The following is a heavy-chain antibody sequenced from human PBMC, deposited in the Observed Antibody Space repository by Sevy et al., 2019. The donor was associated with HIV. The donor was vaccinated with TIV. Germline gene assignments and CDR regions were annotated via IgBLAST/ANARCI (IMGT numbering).Heavy chain of an antibody. Sequence: GGSLRLSCAASGFTFSSYAMHWVRQAPGKGLEWVAVISYDGSNKYYADSVKGRFTISRDNSKNTLYLQMNSLRAEDKAVYYCARAGTLGYCTNGVCLEYFQHWGQGTLVTVSS. J-gene: IGHJ1*01. D-gene: IGHD2-8*01. V-gene: IGHV3-30-3*01. CDR1: GFTFSSYA. CDR2: ISYDGSNK. CDR3: ARAGTLGYCTNGVCLEYFQH.